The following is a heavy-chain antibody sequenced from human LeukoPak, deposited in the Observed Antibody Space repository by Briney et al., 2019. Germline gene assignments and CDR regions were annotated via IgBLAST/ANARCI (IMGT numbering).Heavy chain of an antibody. D-gene: IGHD3-3*01. V-gene: IGHV4-30-2*01. CDR2: IYHSGST. Sequence: NPSETLSLTCTVSGGSISSGGYSWSWIRQPPGKGLEWIVYIYHSGSTYYNPSLKSRVTISVDRSKNQFSLKLSSVTAADTAVYYCARAPITYYDFWSGGYYFDYWGQGTLVTVSS. CDR3: ARAPITYYDFWSGGYYFDY. J-gene: IGHJ4*02. CDR1: GGSISSGGYS.